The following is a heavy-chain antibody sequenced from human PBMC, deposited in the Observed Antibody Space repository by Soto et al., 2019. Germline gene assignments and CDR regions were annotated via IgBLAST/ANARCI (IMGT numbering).Heavy chain of an antibody. J-gene: IGHJ4*02. Sequence: QVQVVESGGGVVQPGRSLRLSCEASGFTFSSYPMHWVRQAPGKGLEWVTVISYDGSNTDYGDSVKGRFTISRDNSKSTLSLQMNSLRPEDTGVYYCAKDAGSTEYFFASWGQGTLVSVSS. V-gene: IGHV3-30*04. CDR1: GFTFSSYP. CDR3: AKDAGSTEYFFAS. CDR2: ISYDGSNT.